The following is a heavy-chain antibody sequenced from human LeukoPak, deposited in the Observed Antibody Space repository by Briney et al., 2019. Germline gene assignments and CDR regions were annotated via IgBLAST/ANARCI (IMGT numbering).Heavy chain of an antibody. CDR3: ARDSSSYYFDY. J-gene: IGHJ4*02. D-gene: IGHD6-6*01. CDR1: GFTFTDYW. CDR2: INTDTRGT. Sequence: GGSLRLSCAASGFTFTDYWMHWVRQAPGKGLVWVSIINTDTRGTYYADSLKDRFTISRDDSINTLYLQMNSLRAEDTAVYYCARDSSSYYFDYWGQGTLVTVSS. V-gene: IGHV3-74*01.